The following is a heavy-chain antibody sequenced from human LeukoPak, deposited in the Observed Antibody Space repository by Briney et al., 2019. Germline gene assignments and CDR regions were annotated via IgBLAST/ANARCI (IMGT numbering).Heavy chain of an antibody. Sequence: PGESLKISCKGSGYSFTNYWIGWVRQMPGKGLEWMGIIYPGDSDTRYSPSFQGQVTISADKSISTAYLQWSSLEASDTAMYYCARLSVVVPAAKSFDYWGQGTLVTVSS. D-gene: IGHD2-2*01. CDR3: ARLSVVVPAAKSFDY. CDR1: GYSFTNYW. J-gene: IGHJ4*02. CDR2: IYPGDSDT. V-gene: IGHV5-51*01.